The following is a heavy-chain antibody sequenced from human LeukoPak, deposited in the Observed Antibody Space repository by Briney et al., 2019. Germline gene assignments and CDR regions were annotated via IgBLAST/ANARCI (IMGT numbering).Heavy chain of an antibody. CDR1: GFTFSSYA. CDR3: SKGNGYSYGRYYFAY. D-gene: IGHD5-18*01. CDR2: VTASVGNT. J-gene: IGHJ4*02. Sequence: PGGSLRLSCAASGFTFSSYAMGWVRQAPGKGLEWVSAVTASVGNTYYADSAKGRFTISRDNSKNTLYLQVNSQRAADTSVYYGSKGNGYSYGRYYFAYRGQGALVTVSS. V-gene: IGHV3-23*01.